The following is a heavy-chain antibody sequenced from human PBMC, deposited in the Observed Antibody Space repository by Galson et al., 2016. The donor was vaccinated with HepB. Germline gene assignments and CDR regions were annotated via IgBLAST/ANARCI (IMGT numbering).Heavy chain of an antibody. V-gene: IGHV3-23*01. CDR2: ISGDTT. J-gene: IGHJ4*02. CDR3: TKDSGYDSVN. CDR1: GFTFINSG. D-gene: IGHD5-12*01. Sequence: SLRLSCAAPGFTFINSGMSWVRQAPGKGLEWVSGISGDTTSYADSVKGRFTISRDTSKNTLYLQMNSLGADDTAVYYCTKDSGYDSVNWGQGSLVTVSS.